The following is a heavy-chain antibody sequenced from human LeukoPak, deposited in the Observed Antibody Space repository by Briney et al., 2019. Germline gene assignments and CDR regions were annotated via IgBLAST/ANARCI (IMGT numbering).Heavy chain of an antibody. CDR3: AREYCSSTSCYTEYNWFDP. CDR1: GFTFSSYW. CDR2: IKQDGSEK. J-gene: IGHJ5*02. D-gene: IGHD2-2*02. V-gene: IGHV3-7*01. Sequence: GGSLRLSCAASGFTFSSYWMSWVRQAPGKGLEWVANIKQDGSEKYYVDSVKGRFTISRDNAKNSLYLQMNSLRAEDTAVYYCAREYCSSTSCYTEYNWFDPWGQGTLVTVSS.